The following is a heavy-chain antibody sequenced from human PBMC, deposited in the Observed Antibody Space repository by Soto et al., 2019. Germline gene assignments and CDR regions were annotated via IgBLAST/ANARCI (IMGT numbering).Heavy chain of an antibody. CDR3: ARDNSQNYGPPAASSWFHP. V-gene: IGHV1-46*01. Sequence: ASVKVSCKASGFSFSDYFMHWVRQAPGQGLEWMGIINPSGDSRNYAQRFQGRVTITRDTSTSTVYMDLSSLRYEDTAVYYCARDNSQNYGPPAASSWFHPLGRGTPGTVSS. CDR1: GFSFSDYF. J-gene: IGHJ5*02. CDR2: INPSGDSR. D-gene: IGHD2-15*01.